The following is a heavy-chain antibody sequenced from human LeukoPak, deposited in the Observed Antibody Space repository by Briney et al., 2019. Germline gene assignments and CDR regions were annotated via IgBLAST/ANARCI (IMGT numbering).Heavy chain of an antibody. V-gene: IGHV3-7*01. CDR1: GFTFSSYW. J-gene: IGHJ4*02. D-gene: IGHD3-22*01. Sequence: GGSLRLSCATSGFTFSSYWMSWVRQAPGKGLEWVANIKQDGSEKYYVDSVKGRFTISRDNAKNSLYLQMNSLRAEDTAVYYCARAFGYYYGYYFDYWGQGTLVTVSS. CDR2: IKQDGSEK. CDR3: ARAFGYYYGYYFDY.